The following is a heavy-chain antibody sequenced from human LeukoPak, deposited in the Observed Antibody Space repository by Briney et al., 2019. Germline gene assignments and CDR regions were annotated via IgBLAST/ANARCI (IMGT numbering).Heavy chain of an antibody. CDR2: IYYSGST. V-gene: IGHV4-39*07. CDR3: ARERSSSFSFDY. CDR1: GGSISSSSYY. J-gene: IGHJ4*02. D-gene: IGHD6-6*01. Sequence: PSETLSLTCTVSGGSISSSSYYWGWIRQPPGKGLEWIGSIYYSGSTYYNPSLKSRVTISVDTSKNQFSLKLSSVTAADTAVYYCARERSSSFSFDYWGQGTLVTASS.